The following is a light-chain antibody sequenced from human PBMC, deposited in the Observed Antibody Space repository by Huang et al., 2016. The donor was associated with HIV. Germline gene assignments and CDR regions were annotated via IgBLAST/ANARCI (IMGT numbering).Light chain of an antibody. CDR1: QVVGSN. CDR2: GAS. J-gene: IGKJ4*01. Sequence: EIVMTQSPATRSVSPGERPTLSCRASQVVGSNLAWYQQKPGQAPRLLIYGASTSATGIPARFSGSGSGTEFTLTISSLQSEDFAVYYCQQYNNWPLHFGGGTKVEIK. V-gene: IGKV3-15*01. CDR3: QQYNNWPLH.